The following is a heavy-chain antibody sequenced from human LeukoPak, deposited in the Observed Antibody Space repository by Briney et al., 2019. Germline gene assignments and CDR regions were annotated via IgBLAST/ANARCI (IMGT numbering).Heavy chain of an antibody. D-gene: IGHD6-19*01. J-gene: IGHJ3*02. V-gene: IGHV1-46*01. CDR1: GYTFTSYG. Sequence: GASVKVSCKASGYTFTSYGISWVRQAPGQGLEWMGIINPSGGSTSYAQKFQGRVTMTRDMSTSTVYMELSSLRSEDTAVYYCAREPGIAVAGPPADAFDIWGQGTMVTVSS. CDR3: AREPGIAVAGPPADAFDI. CDR2: INPSGGST.